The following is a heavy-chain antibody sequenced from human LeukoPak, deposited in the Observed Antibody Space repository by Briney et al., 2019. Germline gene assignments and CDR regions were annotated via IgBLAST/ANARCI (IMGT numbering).Heavy chain of an antibody. CDR3: AREGSLRYFDWLLRSYGMDV. V-gene: IGHV6-1*01. J-gene: IGHJ6*02. CDR1: GDIVSSNSAA. Sequence: SQTLSLTCAISGDIVSSNSAAWNWIRQSPSRGLEWLGRTYYRSKWYNDYAVSVKSRITIHPDTSKNQFSLQLNSVTPEDTAVYYCAREGSLRYFDWLLRSYGMDVWGQGTTVTVSS. CDR2: TYYRSKWYN. D-gene: IGHD3-9*01.